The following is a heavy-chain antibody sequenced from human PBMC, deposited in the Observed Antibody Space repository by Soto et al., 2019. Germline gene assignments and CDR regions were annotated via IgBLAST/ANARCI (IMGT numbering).Heavy chain of an antibody. V-gene: IGHV3-64D*06. D-gene: IGHD6-13*01. CDR2: ISSNGGST. CDR3: VKDRWVDY. Sequence: GSLRLYCSVSGFTFSSYAMHWVRHAPGKGLEYVSSISSNGGSTYFPDSVKGRFTISRDNSKNTLYLQMSSLRVEGTAVYSCVKDRWVDYWGQGTLVTVSS. J-gene: IGHJ4*02. CDR1: GFTFSSYA.